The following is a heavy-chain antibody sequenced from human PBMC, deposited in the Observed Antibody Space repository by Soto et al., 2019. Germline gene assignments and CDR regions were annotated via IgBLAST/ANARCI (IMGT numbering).Heavy chain of an antibody. D-gene: IGHD4-17*01. CDR2: IYHSGST. J-gene: IGHJ6*02. Sequence: QLQLQESGSGLVKPSQTLSLTCAVSGGSISSGGYSWSWIRQPPGKGLEWIGYIYHSGSTYYTPSVKSRVTRAVDRSNNPFSQKLSSVTAADTAVYYCARDHSGDYGYGMDVWGQGTTVTVSS. CDR3: ARDHSGDYGYGMDV. CDR1: GGSISSGGYS. V-gene: IGHV4-30-2*01.